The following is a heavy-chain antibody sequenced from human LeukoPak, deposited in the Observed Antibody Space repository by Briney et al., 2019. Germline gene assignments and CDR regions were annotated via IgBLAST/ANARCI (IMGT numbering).Heavy chain of an antibody. CDR2: INPSDGST. J-gene: IGHJ4*02. CDR1: GYTFTSYY. Sequence: ASVKVSCKASGYTFTSYYVHWVRQAPGQGLEWMGIINPSDGSTNYAQKFQGRVTMTRDTSTSTVYMELSSLGSEDTAVYYCARDLIMTLHLDFDYWGQGTLVTVSS. D-gene: IGHD3-16*01. CDR3: ARDLIMTLHLDFDY. V-gene: IGHV1-46*01.